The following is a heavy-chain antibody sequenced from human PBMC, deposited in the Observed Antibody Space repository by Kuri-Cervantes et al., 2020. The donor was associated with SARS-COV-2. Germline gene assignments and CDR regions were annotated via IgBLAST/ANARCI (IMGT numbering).Heavy chain of an antibody. Sequence: GGSLRLSCAASGFTSSDYYMSWIRQAPGRGLEWVSYISSSGSTIYYADSVKGRFTISRDNAKNSLYLQMNSLRAEDTAVYYCARDQQWLVRGALDVWGQGTTVTVSS. CDR2: ISSSGSTI. CDR1: GFTSSDYY. J-gene: IGHJ6*02. V-gene: IGHV3-11*01. D-gene: IGHD6-19*01. CDR3: ARDQQWLVRGALDV.